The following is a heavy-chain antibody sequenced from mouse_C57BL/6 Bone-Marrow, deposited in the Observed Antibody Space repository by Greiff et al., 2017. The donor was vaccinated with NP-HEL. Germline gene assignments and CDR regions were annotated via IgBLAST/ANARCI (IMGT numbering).Heavy chain of an antibody. Sequence: EVKLVESGGGLVKPGGSLKLSCAASGFTFSSYTMSWVRQTPEKRLEWVATISGGGGNTYYPDSVKGRITISRDNAKNTLYLHMSSMRSEDTALYYCASEYCGSDWYFDVWGTGTTVTVTS. CDR3: ASEYCGSDWYFDV. D-gene: IGHD1-1*01. CDR1: GFTFSSYT. J-gene: IGHJ1*03. CDR2: ISGGGGNT. V-gene: IGHV5-9*01.